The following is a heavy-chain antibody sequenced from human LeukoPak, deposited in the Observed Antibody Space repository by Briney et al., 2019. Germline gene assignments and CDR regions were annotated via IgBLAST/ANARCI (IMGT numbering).Heavy chain of an antibody. J-gene: IGHJ4*02. D-gene: IGHD3-22*01. Sequence: PSETLSLTCTVSGGSISSYYWSWIRQHPGKGLEWIGYIYYSGSTYYNPSLKSRVTISVDTSKNQFSLKLSSVTAADTAVYYCAREYDDSSGYYCHWGQGTLVTVSS. CDR1: GGSISSYY. CDR2: IYYSGST. V-gene: IGHV4-59*06. CDR3: AREYDDSSGYYCH.